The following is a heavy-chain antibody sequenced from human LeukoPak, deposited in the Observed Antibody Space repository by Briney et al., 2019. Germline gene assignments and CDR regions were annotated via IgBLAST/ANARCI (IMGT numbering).Heavy chain of an antibody. D-gene: IGHD1-26*01. J-gene: IGHJ4*02. Sequence: PSETLSLTCIVSGGSISSYYWSWIRQPPGKGLEWIGYIYSSGSTNSNPSLKSRVTISVDTSKNQFSLKLSSVTAADTAVYYCARDAGRGATFDYWGQGTLVTVSS. V-gene: IGHV4-59*01. CDR2: IYSSGST. CDR3: ARDAGRGATFDY. CDR1: GGSISSYY.